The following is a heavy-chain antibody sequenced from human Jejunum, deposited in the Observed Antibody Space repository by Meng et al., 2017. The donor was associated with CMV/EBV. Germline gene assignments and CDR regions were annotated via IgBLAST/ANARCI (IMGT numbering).Heavy chain of an antibody. J-gene: IGHJ4*02. V-gene: IGHV3-30*04. D-gene: IGHD1-26*01. CDR3: ATYYALLSLDY. Sequence: LSCAASGFTFGSPALHWVRQVPGKGLEWVSVISYDGTTKYYADSVKGRFTISRENSKDTLYLEMNSLRAEDTAVYYCATYYALLSLDYWGQGTLVTVSS. CDR1: GFTFGSPA. CDR2: ISYDGTTK.